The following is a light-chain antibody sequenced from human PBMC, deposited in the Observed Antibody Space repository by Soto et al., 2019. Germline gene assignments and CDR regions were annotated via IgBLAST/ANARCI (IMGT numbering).Light chain of an antibody. J-gene: IGKJ2*01. CDR3: HQYNSYSPT. V-gene: IGKV1-5*01. CDR1: QSVSSW. CDR2: DAS. Sequence: DIQMTQSPSTLSASVGYRFTITCRARQSVSSWLAWYQQRPGKAPKLLIYDASSLESGVPSRFSGSGSGTEFTLTISSLQPDDFATYYCHQYNSYSPTFGQGTKLEIK.